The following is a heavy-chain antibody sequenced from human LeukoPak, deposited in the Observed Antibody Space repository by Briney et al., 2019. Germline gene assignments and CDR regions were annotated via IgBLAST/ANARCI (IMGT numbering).Heavy chain of an antibody. V-gene: IGHV3-21*01. CDR2: ISSSRSYI. Sequence: PGGSLRLSCAASGVTFSDSAMTWVRQVPVKGLEWVSSISSSRSYIYYADSVKGRFTISRDNAKNSLYLQMNSLRADDTAVYHCARGAGTIFGEYYYYMDVWGKGTAVTVSS. CDR1: GVTFSDSA. CDR3: ARGAGTIFGEYYYYMDV. D-gene: IGHD3-3*02. J-gene: IGHJ6*03.